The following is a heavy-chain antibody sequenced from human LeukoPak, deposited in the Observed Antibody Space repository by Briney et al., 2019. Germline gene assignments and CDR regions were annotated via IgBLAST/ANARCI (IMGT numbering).Heavy chain of an antibody. V-gene: IGHV3-30*02. D-gene: IGHD3-10*01. CDR2: IRYDGSNK. J-gene: IGHJ4*02. CDR1: GFTFSSYG. Sequence: GGSLRLSCAASGFTFSSYGMHWVRQAPGKGLEWVAFIRYDGSNKYYADSVKGRFTISRDNSKNTLYLQMNSLRAEDTAVYYCAKELLWFGELAGGTPDYWGQGTLVTVSS. CDR3: AKELLWFGELAGGTPDY.